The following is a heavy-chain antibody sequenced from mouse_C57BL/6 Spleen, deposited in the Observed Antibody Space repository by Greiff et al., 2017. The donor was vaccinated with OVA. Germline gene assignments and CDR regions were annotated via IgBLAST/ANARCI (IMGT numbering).Heavy chain of an antibody. D-gene: IGHD3-1*01. CDR3: ARSGPGYFDY. V-gene: IGHV1-54*01. J-gene: IGHJ2*01. CDR2: INPGSGGT. Sequence: VQLQESGAELVRPGTSVKVSCKASGYAFTNYLIEWVKQRPGQGLEWIGVINPGSGGTNYNEKFKGKATLTADKSSSTAYMQLSSLTSEDSAVYFCARSGPGYFDYWGQGTTLTVSS. CDR1: GYAFTNYL.